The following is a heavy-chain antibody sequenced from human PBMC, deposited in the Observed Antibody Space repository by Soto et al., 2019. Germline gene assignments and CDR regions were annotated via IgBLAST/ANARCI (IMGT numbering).Heavy chain of an antibody. CDR3: ARDSGESLRFFDY. D-gene: IGHD3-10*01. CDR2: ITYRGTT. J-gene: IGHJ4*02. Sequence: SETLSLTCTVSGGSINSGGSNWNWIRQRPGEGLEWIGYITYRGTTYSIPSLKSRVTMSVGTSKNQFSLKLSSVSAADTVVYYCARDSGESLRFFDYWGQGAPVTVSS. V-gene: IGHV4-31*03. CDR1: GGSINSGGSN.